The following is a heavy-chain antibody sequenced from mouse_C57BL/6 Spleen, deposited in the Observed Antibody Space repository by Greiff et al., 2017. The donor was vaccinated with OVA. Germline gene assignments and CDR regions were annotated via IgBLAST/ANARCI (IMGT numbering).Heavy chain of an antibody. D-gene: IGHD2-3*01. Sequence: QVQLQQSGAELARPAASVKMSCKASGYTFTSYTMHWVKQRPGQGLEWIGYINPSSGYTKYNQKFKDKATLTADKSSSRAYMQLSSLTSEDAAVYYCARSIYDGYYDAMDYWGQGTSVTVSS. V-gene: IGHV1-4*01. CDR3: ARSIYDGYYDAMDY. CDR1: GYTFTSYT. CDR2: INPSSGYT. J-gene: IGHJ4*01.